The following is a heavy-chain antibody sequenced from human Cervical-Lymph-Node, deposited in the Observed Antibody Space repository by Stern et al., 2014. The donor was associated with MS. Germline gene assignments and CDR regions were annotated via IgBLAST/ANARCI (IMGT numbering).Heavy chain of an antibody. J-gene: IGHJ4*02. CDR3: ARDNSGSWLDS. CDR1: GGSVTSGSYY. V-gene: IGHV4-61*01. D-gene: IGHD6-13*01. CDR2: FYNSGNT. Sequence: QVQLQESGPGLVKPSETLSLTCTVSGGSVTSGSYYWSWIRPPPGKGLEWIGYFYNSGNTNSNPSLKSRVTISIDTSKNQFSLKLSSVTAADTAVYYCARDNSGSWLDSWGQGTLVTVSS.